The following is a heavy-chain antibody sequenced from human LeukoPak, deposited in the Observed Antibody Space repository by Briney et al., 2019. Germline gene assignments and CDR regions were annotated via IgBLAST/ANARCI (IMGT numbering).Heavy chain of an antibody. Sequence: VASVKVSCKVSGHTLTELSMHWVRQAPGKGLEWMGGFDPEDGETIYAQKFQGRVTMTEDTSTDTAYMELSSLRSEDAAVHYCATTGANERQLVQRGWFDPWGQGTLVTVSS. CDR1: GHTLTELS. D-gene: IGHD6-13*01. J-gene: IGHJ5*02. V-gene: IGHV1-24*01. CDR2: FDPEDGET. CDR3: ATTGANERQLVQRGWFDP.